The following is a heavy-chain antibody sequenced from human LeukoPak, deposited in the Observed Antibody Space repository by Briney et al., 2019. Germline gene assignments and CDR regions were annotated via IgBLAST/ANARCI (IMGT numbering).Heavy chain of an antibody. J-gene: IGHJ5*02. Sequence: PSETLSLTCTVSGGSISSYYWNWIRQPAGKGLEWIRRIYTSGSTNYNPSLKSRVTMSVDTSKNQFSLKLSSVTAADTAVYYCARERSYGAYWFDPWGQGTLVTVSS. D-gene: IGHD3-16*01. V-gene: IGHV4-4*07. CDR2: IYTSGST. CDR3: ARERSYGAYWFDP. CDR1: GGSISSYY.